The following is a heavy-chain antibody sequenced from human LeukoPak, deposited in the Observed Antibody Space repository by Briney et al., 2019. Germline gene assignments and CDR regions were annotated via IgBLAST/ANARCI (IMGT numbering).Heavy chain of an antibody. D-gene: IGHD1-26*01. Sequence: GGSLRLSCAASGFTFSSYWMHWVRQAPGKGLVWVSRINSDGSSTNYADSVKGRFTMSRDNAKNTLYLQMNSLRAEDTAVYHCASDPFGGSYLNSFDPWGQGTLVTVSS. V-gene: IGHV3-74*01. CDR2: INSDGSST. CDR1: GFTFSSYW. CDR3: ASDPFGGSYLNSFDP. J-gene: IGHJ5*02.